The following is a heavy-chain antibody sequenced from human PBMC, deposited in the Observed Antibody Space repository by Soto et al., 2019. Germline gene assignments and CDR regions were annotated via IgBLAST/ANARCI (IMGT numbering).Heavy chain of an antibody. CDR3: ARRRDYVWGSYRTARYNWFDP. D-gene: IGHD3-16*02. J-gene: IGHJ5*02. Sequence: ESLKISCKGSGYSFTSYWIGWVRQMPGKGLEWMGIIYPGDSDTRYSPSFQGQVTISADKSISTAYLQWSSLKASDTAMYYCARRRDYVWGSYRTARYNWFDPWGQGTLVTVSS. V-gene: IGHV5-51*01. CDR1: GYSFTSYW. CDR2: IYPGDSDT.